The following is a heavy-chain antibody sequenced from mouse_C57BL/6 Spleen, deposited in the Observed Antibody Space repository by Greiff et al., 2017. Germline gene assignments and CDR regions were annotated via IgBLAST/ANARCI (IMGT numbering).Heavy chain of an antibody. CDR1: GFTFSSYA. CDR3: TGEEASQALDY. V-gene: IGHV5-9-1*02. J-gene: IGHJ2*01. Sequence: DVQLVESGAGLVKPGGSLKLSCAASGFTFSSYAMSWVRQTPEKRLEWVAYISSGGDYIYYADTVTGRFTISRDNARNTLYLQMSSLKSEDTAMYYCTGEEASQALDYWGQGTTLTVSS. CDR2: ISSGGDYI. D-gene: IGHD3-2*02.